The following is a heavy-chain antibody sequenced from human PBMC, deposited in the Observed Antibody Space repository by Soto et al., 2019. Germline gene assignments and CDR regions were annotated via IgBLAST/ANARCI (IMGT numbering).Heavy chain of an antibody. Sequence: QVQLVQSGAEVKKPGASVRVSCKASGYTFTNHGIIWVRQAPGQGLEWMGWINPYTGNTNYAQKLQGRVIMTTATSTSTAYMDLESLTSDDTAVYYCARAHTPNHLPGSRFDPWGQGTLVTVSS. D-gene: IGHD3-10*01. CDR1: GYTFTNHG. CDR2: INPYTGNT. CDR3: ARAHTPNHLPGSRFDP. J-gene: IGHJ5*02. V-gene: IGHV1-18*01.